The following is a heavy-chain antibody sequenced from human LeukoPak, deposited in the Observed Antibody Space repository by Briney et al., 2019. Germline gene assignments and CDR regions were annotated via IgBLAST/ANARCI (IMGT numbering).Heavy chain of an antibody. J-gene: IGHJ3*01. CDR3: ARRLNLPSDSAGFWRFDV. V-gene: IGHV4-39*01. CDR1: GVSIRSSFYY. Sequence: SETLSLTCTVTGVSIRSSFYYWGWIRQHPGKGLEWIGAIYYTGSTDYNPSLQSRVTMSVDTSTNQFSLRLRSVTAADTAVYYCARRLNLPSDSAGFWRFDVWGQGTMVIASS. CDR2: IYYTGST. D-gene: IGHD4-23*01.